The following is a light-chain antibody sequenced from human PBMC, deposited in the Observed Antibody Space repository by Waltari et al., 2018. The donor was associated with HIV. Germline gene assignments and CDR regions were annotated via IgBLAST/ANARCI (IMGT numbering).Light chain of an antibody. V-gene: IGLV3-1*01. CDR1: KLGDKY. CDR2: QDS. J-gene: IGLJ2*01. Sequence: SYELTQPPSVSVSPGQTASITCPGDKLGDKYACWYQQKPGQSPVLVIYQDSKRPSGIPERFSGCNSGNTATLTISGTQAMDEADYYCQAWDSSTVVFGGGTKLTVL. CDR3: QAWDSSTVV.